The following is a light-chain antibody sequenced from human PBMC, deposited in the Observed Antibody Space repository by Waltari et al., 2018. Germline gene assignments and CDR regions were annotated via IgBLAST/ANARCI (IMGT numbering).Light chain of an antibody. V-gene: IGLV1-44*01. CDR1: SSNIGRNT. Sequence: QSVLTQPPSASGTPGQRVTISCSGGSSNIGRNTVNWYQPVPGTAPKLLIYYNNQRPSGVPDRFSGSMSDTSASLAISGLQSEDEATYYCSVWDDSLNGVIFGGGTNLAVL. CDR3: SVWDDSLNGVI. CDR2: YNN. J-gene: IGLJ2*01.